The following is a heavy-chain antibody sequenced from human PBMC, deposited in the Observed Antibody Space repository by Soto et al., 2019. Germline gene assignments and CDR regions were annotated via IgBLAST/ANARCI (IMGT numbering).Heavy chain of an antibody. V-gene: IGHV3-23*01. CDR1: GFTFSSYG. CDR3: AKGSGSSWYAS. D-gene: IGHD6-13*01. Sequence: EVQLLESGGGLVQPGGSLRLSCAASGFTFSSYGMSWVRQAPGKGLEWVSAISGSGGSTYYADSVKGRFTFSRDNSKNTLSLQMNSLRAEDTAVYYCAKGSGSSWYASWGQGTLVTVSS. CDR2: ISGSGGST. J-gene: IGHJ4*02.